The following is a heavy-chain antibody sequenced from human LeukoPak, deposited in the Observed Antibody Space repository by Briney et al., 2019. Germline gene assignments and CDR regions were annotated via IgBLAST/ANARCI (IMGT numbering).Heavy chain of an antibody. CDR1: GGSISSYY. CDR3: ARGRVVPAAMGMVYFDY. CDR2: IYYSGST. D-gene: IGHD2-2*01. J-gene: IGHJ4*02. V-gene: IGHV4-59*08. Sequence: PSETLSLTCTVSGGSISSYYWSWIRQPPGKGLEWIGYIYYSGSTNYNPSLKSRVTISVDTSKNQFSLKLSSVTAADTAVYYCARGRVVPAAMGMVYFDYWGQGTLVTVSA.